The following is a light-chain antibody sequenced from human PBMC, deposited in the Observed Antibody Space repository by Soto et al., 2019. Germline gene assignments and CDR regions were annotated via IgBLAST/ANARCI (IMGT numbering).Light chain of an antibody. V-gene: IGKV1-9*01. CDR1: QDIQTY. J-gene: IGKJ3*01. Sequence: IQLTQSPSSLSASVGDRVSITCRASQDIQTYLAWYQQKRGEAPKLRISGTFTLQSGVPSRFNGSGSGTDFTLTISRLQHEDFATYYCQHLNNFPPFTFGPGTKVDLE. CDR3: QHLNNFPPFT. CDR2: GTF.